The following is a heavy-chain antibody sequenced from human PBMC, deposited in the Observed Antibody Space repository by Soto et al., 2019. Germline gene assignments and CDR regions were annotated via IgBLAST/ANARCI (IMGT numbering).Heavy chain of an antibody. D-gene: IGHD1-1*01. CDR1: GYTFTSYG. Sequence: QVHLVQSGAEVKKPGASVKVSCKASGYTFTSYGITWVRQAPGQGLERMGWISAHNGNTDYAQKLQGRVIVTRDTSASTAYMELRILGSVDTAVYYCARGRYGDYWGQGALVTVSS. J-gene: IGHJ4*02. V-gene: IGHV1-18*01. CDR3: ARGRYGDY. CDR2: ISAHNGNT.